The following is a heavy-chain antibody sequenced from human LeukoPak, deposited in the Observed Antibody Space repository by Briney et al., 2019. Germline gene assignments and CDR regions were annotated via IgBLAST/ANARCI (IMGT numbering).Heavy chain of an antibody. CDR3: ARGGIAAAGSFDY. J-gene: IGHJ4*02. CDR2: IIPIFGTT. V-gene: IGHV1-69*13. Sequence: GASVTVSCTASGGTFSSYAISWVRQAPGQGLEWMGGIIPIFGTTNYAQKFQGRVTITADESTSTAYMELSSLRSEDTAVYYCARGGIAAAGSFDYWGQGTLVTVSS. CDR1: GGTFSSYA. D-gene: IGHD6-13*01.